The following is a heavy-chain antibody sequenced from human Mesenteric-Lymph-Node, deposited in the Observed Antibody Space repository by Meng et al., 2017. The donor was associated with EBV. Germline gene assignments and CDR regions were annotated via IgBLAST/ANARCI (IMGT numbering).Heavy chain of an antibody. CDR2: IYHSGST. V-gene: IGHV4-4*02. Sequence: QVLVQESGPGVGKPSGTLSLTCAVSGGSVSSDKWWGWVRQPPGKGLEWIGEIYHSGSTNYNPSLKSRVTISVDKSKNKVSLNLRSVTAADTAVYYCASMEYTYHWYFDLWGRGTLVTVSS. CDR3: ASMEYTYHWYFDL. D-gene: IGHD1-1*01. J-gene: IGHJ2*01. CDR1: GGSVSSDKW.